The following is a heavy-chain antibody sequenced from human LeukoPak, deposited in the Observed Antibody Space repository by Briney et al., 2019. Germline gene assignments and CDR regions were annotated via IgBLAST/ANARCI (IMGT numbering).Heavy chain of an antibody. D-gene: IGHD3-16*01. Sequence: SVKVSCKASGGTFSSYAISWVRQAPGQGLEWMGGIIPIFGTANYAQNFQGRVTITADESTSTAYMELSRLRSEDTAVYYCAREGVGELSFDYWGQGTLVTVSS. J-gene: IGHJ4*02. V-gene: IGHV1-69*13. CDR3: AREGVGELSFDY. CDR1: GGTFSSYA. CDR2: IIPIFGTA.